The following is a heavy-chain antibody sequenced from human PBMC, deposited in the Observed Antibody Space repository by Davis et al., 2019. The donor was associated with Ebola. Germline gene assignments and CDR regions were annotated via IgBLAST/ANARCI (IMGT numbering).Heavy chain of an antibody. Sequence: PGGSLRLSCAVYGGSFSGYYWSWIRQPPGKGLEWIGEINHSGSTNYNPSLKSRVTISVDTSKNQFSLKLSSVTAADTAVYYCARARGYSSSWYYFDYWGQGTLVTVSS. J-gene: IGHJ4*02. V-gene: IGHV4-34*01. CDR2: INHSGST. CDR3: ARARGYSSSWYYFDY. D-gene: IGHD6-13*01. CDR1: GGSFSGYY.